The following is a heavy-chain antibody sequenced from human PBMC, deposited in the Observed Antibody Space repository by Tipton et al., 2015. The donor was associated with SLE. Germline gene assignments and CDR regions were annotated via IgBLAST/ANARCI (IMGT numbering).Heavy chain of an antibody. J-gene: IGHJ4*02. V-gene: IGHV4-4*08. CDR3: VRAEIVAAITWRFDY. CDR2: IYTRGST. D-gene: IGHD5-12*01. Sequence: TLSLTCSVSGGSITSYYWTWIRQPPGRGLEWIGYIYTRGSTEYNPSLKSRVTISVDTSKNQVSLRLNSVTAADTAVYYCVRAEIVAAITWRFDYWGQGTLVTVSS. CDR1: GGSITSYY.